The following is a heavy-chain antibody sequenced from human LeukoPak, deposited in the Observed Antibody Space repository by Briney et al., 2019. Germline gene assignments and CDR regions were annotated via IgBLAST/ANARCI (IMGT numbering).Heavy chain of an antibody. CDR3: ARVRIAAAGTRFDY. J-gene: IGHJ4*02. CDR1: GGSISSYY. CDR2: IYTSGST. D-gene: IGHD6-13*01. V-gene: IGHV4-4*07. Sequence: SETLSLTCTVSGGSISSYYWSWIRQPAGKGLEWIARIYTSGSTNYNPSLKSRVTMSVDTSKNQFSLKLSSVTAADTAVYYCARVRIAAAGTRFDYWGQGTLITVSS.